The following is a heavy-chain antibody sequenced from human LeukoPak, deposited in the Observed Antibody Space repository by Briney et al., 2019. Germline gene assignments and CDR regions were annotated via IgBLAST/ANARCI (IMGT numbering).Heavy chain of an antibody. CDR1: GFTFSSYG. Sequence: AGGSLRLSCAASGFTFSSYGMSWVRQAPGKGLEWVSALSGGGGSTYYADSVKGRFTISRDNSKNTLYLQMNSLRAEDTAVYYCAKDRNFYDSSGYYYGDYWGQGTLVTVSS. J-gene: IGHJ4*02. V-gene: IGHV3-23*01. D-gene: IGHD3-22*01. CDR3: AKDRNFYDSSGYYYGDY. CDR2: LSGGGGST.